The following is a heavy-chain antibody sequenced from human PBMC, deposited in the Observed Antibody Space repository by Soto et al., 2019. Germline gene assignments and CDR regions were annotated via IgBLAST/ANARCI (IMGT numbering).Heavy chain of an antibody. CDR2: IYHRGNT. CDR3: ARSPSNSYEAMFDY. J-gene: IGHJ4*02. V-gene: IGHV4-59*01. Sequence: SETLSLTCTVSGGSITTYYWSWIRQPPGKGLEWIGYIYHRGNTNYNPSFKSRVTISVDTSKNQFSLKLSSVTAADTAVYYCARSPSNSYEAMFDYWGQGTLVTVSS. CDR1: GGSITTYY. D-gene: IGHD6-6*01.